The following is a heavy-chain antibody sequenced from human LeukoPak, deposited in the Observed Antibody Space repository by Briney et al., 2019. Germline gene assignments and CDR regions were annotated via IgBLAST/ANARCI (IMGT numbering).Heavy chain of an antibody. V-gene: IGHV3-53*01. Sequence: GGSLRLSCAASGFTVSSNYMSWVRQAPGKGLEWVSVIYSGGSTYYADSVKGRFTISRDNSKNTLYLQMNSLRAEDTAVYYCARAQWLGYFDYWGPGNPGRRLL. CDR1: GFTVSSNY. D-gene: IGHD6-19*01. J-gene: IGHJ4*02. CDR3: ARAQWLGYFDY. CDR2: IYSGGST.